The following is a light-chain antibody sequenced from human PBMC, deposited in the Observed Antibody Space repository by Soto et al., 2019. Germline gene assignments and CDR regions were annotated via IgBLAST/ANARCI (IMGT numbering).Light chain of an antibody. CDR3: SSYRSSTTFV. Sequence: SVLTQPASVSGSPGQSITISCTGTSSDVGAYNYVSWYQQYPGRAPKVIIFEVRKRPSGVSTRFSGSKSGDTASLTISGLQAEDEADYYCSSYRSSTTFVFGTGTKVTV. J-gene: IGLJ1*01. CDR1: SSDVGAYNY. CDR2: EVR. V-gene: IGLV2-14*01.